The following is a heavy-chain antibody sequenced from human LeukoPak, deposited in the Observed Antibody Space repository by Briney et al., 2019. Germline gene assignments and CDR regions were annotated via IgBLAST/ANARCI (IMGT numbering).Heavy chain of an antibody. CDR3: VRQFDY. V-gene: IGHV4-39*01. Sequence: SETLSLICTVSGGSISGSYHYWVWIRQSPGKGLEWIGNLYSSGSTYYNPSLQSRVTISVDTSKNQFSLSLTSVTAADTAVYYCVRQFDYCGRGSLVSVSS. J-gene: IGHJ4*02. CDR2: LYSSGST. CDR1: GGSISGSYHY.